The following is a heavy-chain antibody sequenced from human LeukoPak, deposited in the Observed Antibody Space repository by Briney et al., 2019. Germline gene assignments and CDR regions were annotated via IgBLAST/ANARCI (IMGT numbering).Heavy chain of an antibody. CDR1: GFTFSSYE. V-gene: IGHV3-48*03. Sequence: GGSLRLSCAGSGFTFSSYEMNCIRQAPGKGLEWVSYISGSGSTTYYADAVEGRFTISRDNAKNSLYLQMNSLRDDDTAVYYCARLQLAFDYWGQGALVTVSS. J-gene: IGHJ4*02. D-gene: IGHD6-13*01. CDR2: ISGSGSTT. CDR3: ARLQLAFDY.